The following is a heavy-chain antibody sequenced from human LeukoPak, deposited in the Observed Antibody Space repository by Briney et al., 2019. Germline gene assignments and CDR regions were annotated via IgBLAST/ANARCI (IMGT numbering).Heavy chain of an antibody. CDR2: IIPIFGIG. J-gene: IGHJ3*02. D-gene: IGHD1-7*01. Sequence: ASGNLCCKCSGCSFSIYAISWMRQAPGQGLEWMGRIIPIFGIGNYAQKVQGRVTITADEATSTAYMELSSLRSEDTAVYYCARGGLTGTTREGDAFDIWGQGTMVTVSS. V-gene: IGHV1-69*15. CDR3: ARGGLTGTTREGDAFDI. CDR1: GCSFSIYA.